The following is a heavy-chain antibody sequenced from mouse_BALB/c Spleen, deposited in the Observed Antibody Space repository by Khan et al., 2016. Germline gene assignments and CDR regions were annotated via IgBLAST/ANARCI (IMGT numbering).Heavy chain of an antibody. D-gene: IGHD1-1*01. V-gene: IGHV3-2*02. CDR3: ARDYYVISYFDV. J-gene: IGHJ1*01. CDR1: GYSITSDYA. CDR2: ITSSGST. Sequence: EVQLQESGPGLVKPSQSLSLTCPVTGYSITSDYAWNWIRQFPGNRLEWLGYITSSGSTTYNPSLKSRISITRDTSQNQFFLQLNSVTTEDTATFYCARDYYVISYFDVWGAGTTVTVSS.